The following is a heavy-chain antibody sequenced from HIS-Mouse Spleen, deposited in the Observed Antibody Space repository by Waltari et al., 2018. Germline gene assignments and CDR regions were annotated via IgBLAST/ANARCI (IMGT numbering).Heavy chain of an antibody. V-gene: IGHV3-30*04. CDR2: ISYDGSNK. D-gene: IGHD6-19*01. CDR3: ARGAVAGDAFDI. J-gene: IGHJ3*02. CDR1: GFTFSSYG. Sequence: QVQLVESGGGVVQPGRSLRLSCAASGFTFSSYGMHWVRQAPGKGLEWVAVISYDGSNKYYADSVKGRFTISRDNSKNTLYLQMNSLRAEDTAVYYCARGAVAGDAFDIWGQGTMVTVSS.